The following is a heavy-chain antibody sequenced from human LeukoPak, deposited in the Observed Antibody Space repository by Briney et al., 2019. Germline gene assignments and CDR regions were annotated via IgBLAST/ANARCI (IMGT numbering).Heavy chain of an antibody. J-gene: IGHJ4*02. CDR3: AKDIVNYGNYYFDY. D-gene: IGHD1-7*01. CDR1: GFTFDDYA. V-gene: IGHV3-9*01. CDR2: ISWNSGSR. Sequence: PGGSLRLSCAASGFTFDDYAMHWVRHAPGKGLEWVSGISWNSGSRGYADSVRGRFTISRDNAKNSLYLQMNSLRAEDTALYYCAKDIVNYGNYYFDYWGQGTLVTVSS.